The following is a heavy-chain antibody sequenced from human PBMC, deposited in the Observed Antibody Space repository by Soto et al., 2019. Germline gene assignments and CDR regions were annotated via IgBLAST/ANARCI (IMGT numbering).Heavy chain of an antibody. J-gene: IGHJ6*02. CDR2: IYPGDSDT. CDR1: GYSFTSYW. D-gene: IGHD3-10*01. Sequence: GESLKISCKGSGYSFTSYWIGWVRQMPGKGLEWMGIIYPGDSDTRYSPSFQGQVTISADKSISTAYLQWSCLKASDTAMYYCAGGGVRGVITRTRDYYGMDVWGQGTTVTVSS. CDR3: AGGGVRGVITRTRDYYGMDV. V-gene: IGHV5-51*01.